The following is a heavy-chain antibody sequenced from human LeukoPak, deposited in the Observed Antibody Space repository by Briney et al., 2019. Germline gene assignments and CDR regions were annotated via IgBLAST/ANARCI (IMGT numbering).Heavy chain of an antibody. J-gene: IGHJ6*03. CDR2: ISAYNGNT. D-gene: IGHD6-13*01. V-gene: IGHV1-18*03. CDR1: GYTFTSYG. CDR3: ARDGGWQLGEFSFGYYYYMDV. Sequence: ASVKVSCKASGYTFTSYGISWVRQAPGQGLEWMGWISAYNGNTNYAQKLQGRVTITRDTSTSTAYMELSSLRSEDMAVYYCARDGGWQLGEFSFGYYYYMDVWGKGTTVTVSS.